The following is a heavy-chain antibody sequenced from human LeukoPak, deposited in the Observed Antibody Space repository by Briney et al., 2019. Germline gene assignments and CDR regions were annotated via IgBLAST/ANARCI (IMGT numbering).Heavy chain of an antibody. CDR3: ARHLRAARSDWYFDL. Sequence: SETLSLTCTVSGGSISSSSYYWGWIRQPPGKGLEWIGSIYYSGSTYYNPSLKSRVTISVDTSKNQFSLKLSSVTAADTAVYYCARHLRAARSDWYFDLWGRGTLVTVSS. J-gene: IGHJ2*01. D-gene: IGHD6-6*01. CDR2: IYYSGST. V-gene: IGHV4-39*01. CDR1: GGSISSSSYY.